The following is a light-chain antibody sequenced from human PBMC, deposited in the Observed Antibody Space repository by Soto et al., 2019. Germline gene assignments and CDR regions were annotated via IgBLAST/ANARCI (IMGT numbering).Light chain of an antibody. V-gene: IGKV1-5*03. Sequence: DIQLTQSPSTLSASVGDRVTITXXASQSITNWLAWYQQKPGKAPKVLIHMASSLKSGVPSRFSGSGSGTEFTLTITSLQPDDSATYYCQHYNSYSEAFGQGTKVDIK. CDR2: MAS. CDR3: QHYNSYSEA. J-gene: IGKJ1*01. CDR1: QSITNW.